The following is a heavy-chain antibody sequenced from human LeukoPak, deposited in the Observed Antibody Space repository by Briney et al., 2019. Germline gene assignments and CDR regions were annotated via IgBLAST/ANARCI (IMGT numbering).Heavy chain of an antibody. CDR3: AGEYGPTAGLNWFDP. D-gene: IGHD1-14*01. CDR1: GFTFSSYS. CDR2: ITSTSTYK. V-gene: IGHV3-21*01. J-gene: IGHJ5*02. Sequence: PGGSLRLSRAASGFTFSSYSMNWVRQAPGKGLEWVSYITSTSTYKYYADSVKGRFTISRDNAKNSLYLQMNSLRVEDTAVYYCAGEYGPTAGLNWFDPWGQGILVTVSS.